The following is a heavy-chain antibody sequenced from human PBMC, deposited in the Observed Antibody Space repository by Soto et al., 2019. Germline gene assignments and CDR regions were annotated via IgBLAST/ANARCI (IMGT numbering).Heavy chain of an antibody. CDR1: GFSLSTSGVG. CDR2: IYWDDDK. CDR3: ANSGAVAGWSQVDWFDP. Sequence: QITLKESGPTLVKPTQTLTLTCTFSGFSLSTSGVGVGWIRQPPGKALEWLALIYWDDDKRYSPSLTSRLTTTTDPAKTQLVLKINNMHPVDTSTYYWANSGAVAGWSQVDWFDPWGQGTLVTASS. J-gene: IGHJ5*02. V-gene: IGHV2-5*02. D-gene: IGHD6-19*01.